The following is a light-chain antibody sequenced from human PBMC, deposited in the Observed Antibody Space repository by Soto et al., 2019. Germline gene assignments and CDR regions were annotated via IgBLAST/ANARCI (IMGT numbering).Light chain of an antibody. Sequence: DIPMTQSPSSLSASVGDRVTITCQASQDITNYLNWFQQKPGKAPMLLISDASNSETGVPSRFSGSGSGTDFTFTISTLQPEDIATYYCQQYDSLPVTFGGGTKVEIK. CDR1: QDITNY. CDR2: DAS. CDR3: QQYDSLPVT. V-gene: IGKV1-33*01. J-gene: IGKJ4*01.